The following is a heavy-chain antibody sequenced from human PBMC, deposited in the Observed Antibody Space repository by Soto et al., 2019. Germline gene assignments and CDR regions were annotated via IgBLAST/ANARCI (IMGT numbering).Heavy chain of an antibody. CDR1: GFTFSSYA. J-gene: IGHJ4*02. D-gene: IGHD6-6*01. CDR2: ISGSGGST. Sequence: HPGGSLRLSCAASGFTFSSYAMSWVRQAPGKGLEWVSAISGSGGSTYYADSVKGRFTISRDNSKNTLYLQMNSLRAEDTAVYYCAKDGIAARRRPGGYYFDNWGQGTLVTVSS. CDR3: AKDGIAARRRPGGYYFDN. V-gene: IGHV3-23*01.